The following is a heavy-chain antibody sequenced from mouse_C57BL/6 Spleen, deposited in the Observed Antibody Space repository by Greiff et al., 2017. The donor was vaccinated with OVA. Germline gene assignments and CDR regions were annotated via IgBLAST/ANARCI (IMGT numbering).Heavy chain of an antibody. J-gene: IGHJ2*01. V-gene: IGHV1-15*01. CDR1: GYTFTSYW. Sequence: QVQLQQPGAELVKPGASVKVSCKASGYTFTSYWMHWVKQTPVHGLEWIGAIDPETGGTAYNQKFKGKAILTADKSSSTAYMELRSLTSEDSAVYYCTRYNYYGRSHWGQGTTLTVSS. CDR2: IDPETGGT. CDR3: TRYNYYGRSH. D-gene: IGHD1-1*01.